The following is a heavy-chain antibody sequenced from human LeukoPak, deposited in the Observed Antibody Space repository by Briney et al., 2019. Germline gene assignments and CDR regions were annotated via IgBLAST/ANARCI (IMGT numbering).Heavy chain of an antibody. CDR3: ARDRASYGSGSYYSFGWFDP. D-gene: IGHD3-10*01. Sequence: PSQTLSPTCAVSGGSISSGGYSWSWIRQPPGKGLEWIGYIYHSGSTYYNPSLKSRVTISVDRSKNQFSLKLSSVTAADTAVYYCARDRASYGSGSYYSFGWFDPWGQGTLVTVPS. V-gene: IGHV4-30-2*01. CDR2: IYHSGST. CDR1: GGSISSGGYS. J-gene: IGHJ5*02.